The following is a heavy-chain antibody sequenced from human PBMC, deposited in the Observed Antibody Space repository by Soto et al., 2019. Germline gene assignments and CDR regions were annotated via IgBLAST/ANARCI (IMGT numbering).Heavy chain of an antibody. D-gene: IGHD2-15*01. CDR3: ARVRGVAARTFDY. CDR2: LYYSGNT. CDR1: GGSISPFY. Sequence: SETLSLTCTVSGGSISPFYWSWVRQPPGKGLEWIGYLYYSGNTNYNPSLKSRVTISVDASKNQASLRLTSVTAADTAVYYCARVRGVAARTFDYWGQGTVVTAPQ. V-gene: IGHV4-59*01. J-gene: IGHJ4*02.